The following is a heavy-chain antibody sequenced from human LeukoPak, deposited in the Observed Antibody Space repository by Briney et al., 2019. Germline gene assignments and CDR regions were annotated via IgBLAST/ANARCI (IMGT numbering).Heavy chain of an antibody. Sequence: SETLSLTCAVSGYSITSGYHWGWIRQAPGKGLEWIGSMYHGGDTHDNPSLKSRVTLSVDTSKNQFSLNLRSVTAADTAVYYCTRVYSSGWPFDYWGQGTLVTVAS. J-gene: IGHJ4*02. CDR1: GYSITSGYH. V-gene: IGHV4-38-2*01. CDR3: TRVYSSGWPFDY. D-gene: IGHD6-19*01. CDR2: MYHGGDT.